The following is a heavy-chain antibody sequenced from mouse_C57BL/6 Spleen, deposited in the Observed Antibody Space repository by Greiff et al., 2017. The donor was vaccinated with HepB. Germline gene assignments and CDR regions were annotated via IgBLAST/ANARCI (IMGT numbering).Heavy chain of an antibody. J-gene: IGHJ4*01. V-gene: IGHV1-81*01. D-gene: IGHD1-1*01. CDR1: GYTFTSYG. Sequence: LVESGAELARPGASVKLSCKASGYTFTSYGISWVKQRTGQGLEWIGEIYPRSGNTYYNEKFKGKATLTADKSSSTAYMELRSLTSEDSAVYFCAREGYGSSYAMDYWGQGTSVTVSS. CDR3: AREGYGSSYAMDY. CDR2: IYPRSGNT.